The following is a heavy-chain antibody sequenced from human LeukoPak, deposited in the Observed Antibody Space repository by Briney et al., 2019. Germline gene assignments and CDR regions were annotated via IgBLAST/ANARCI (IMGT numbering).Heavy chain of an antibody. Sequence: ASVKVSCKASGYTFTSYDINWVRQATGQGLEWMGWMNPNSGNTGYAQKFQGRVTMTRNTSISTAYMELSSLRSEDTAVYYCARGPPGAYCSSTSCSFDYWGQGTLVTVSS. D-gene: IGHD2-2*01. J-gene: IGHJ4*02. CDR3: ARGPPGAYCSSTSCSFDY. CDR2: MNPNSGNT. CDR1: GYTFTSYD. V-gene: IGHV1-8*01.